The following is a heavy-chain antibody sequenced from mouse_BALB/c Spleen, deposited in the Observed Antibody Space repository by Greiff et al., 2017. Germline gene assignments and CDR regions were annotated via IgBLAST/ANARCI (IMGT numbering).Heavy chain of an antibody. CDR2: INPYNDGT. D-gene: IGHD2-1*01. V-gene: IGHV1-14*01. CDR1: GYTFTSYV. CDR3: ARSPYGNTYYYAMDY. Sequence: EVQLQQSGPELVKPGASVKMSCKASGYTFTSYVMHWVKQKPGQGLEWIGYINPYNDGTKYNEKFKGKATLTSDKSSSTAYMELSSLTSEDSAVYYCARSPYGNTYYYAMDYWGQGTSVTVSS. J-gene: IGHJ4*01.